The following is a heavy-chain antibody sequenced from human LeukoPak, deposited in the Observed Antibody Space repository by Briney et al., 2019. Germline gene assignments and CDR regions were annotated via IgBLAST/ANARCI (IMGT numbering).Heavy chain of an antibody. CDR3: ASADEYHLFDY. CDR2: IYYSGST. CDR1: GGSISSGGYY. J-gene: IGHJ4*02. V-gene: IGHV4-31*03. Sequence: SQTLSLTCTVSGGSISSGGYYWSWIRQHPGKGLEWIGYIYYSGSTYYNPSLKGRVTISVDTSKNQFSLTAADTAVYSCASADEYHLFDYWGQGTLVTVSS. D-gene: IGHD2/OR15-2a*01.